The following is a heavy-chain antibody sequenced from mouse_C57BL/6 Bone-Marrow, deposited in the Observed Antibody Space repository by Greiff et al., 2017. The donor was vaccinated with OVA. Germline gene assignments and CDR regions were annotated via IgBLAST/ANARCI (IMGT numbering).Heavy chain of an antibody. CDR1: GYTFTDYN. J-gene: IGHJ3*01. Sequence: VQLQQSGPELVKPGASVKIPCKASGYTFTDYNMDWVKQSHGKSLEWIGDINPNNGGTIYNQKFKGKATLTVDKSSSTAYMELRSLTSEDTAVYYCARNDGYYEAWFAYWGQGTLVTVSA. V-gene: IGHV1-18*01. CDR2: INPNNGGT. D-gene: IGHD2-3*01. CDR3: ARNDGYYEAWFAY.